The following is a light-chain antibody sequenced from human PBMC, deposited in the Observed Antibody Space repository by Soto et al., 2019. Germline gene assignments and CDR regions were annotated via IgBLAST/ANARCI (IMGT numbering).Light chain of an antibody. J-gene: IGKJ1*01. CDR1: QGISSY. V-gene: IGKV1-9*01. CDR2: VAS. CDR3: QQLNNFPRT. Sequence: IQLTQSPSSLSASLGDRVTITCRASQGISSYLAWYQQKPGKAPKLLIYVASTLQSGVPSRSRGSGSGTDFTLSISSLQPEDFETYYCQQLNNFPRTFGQGTKVDIK.